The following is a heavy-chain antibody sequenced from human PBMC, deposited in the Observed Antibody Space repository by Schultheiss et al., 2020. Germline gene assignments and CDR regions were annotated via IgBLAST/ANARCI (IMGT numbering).Heavy chain of an antibody. Sequence: SGPTLVKPTQTLMLTCTFSGFSLSTSGMRVSWIRQHPGKGLEWIGYIYYSGSANYNPSLQTRATISLDMSTNQFSLKLSSVTAADTAVYYCARGRHYASEGYWGQGTLVTVSS. J-gene: IGHJ4*02. CDR1: GFSLSTSGMR. CDR3: ARGRHYASEGY. D-gene: IGHD3-22*01. CDR2: IYYSGSA. V-gene: IGHV4-31*03.